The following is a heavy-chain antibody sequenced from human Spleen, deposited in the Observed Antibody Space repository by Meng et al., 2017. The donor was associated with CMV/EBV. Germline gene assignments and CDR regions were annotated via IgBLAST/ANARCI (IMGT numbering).Heavy chain of an antibody. Sequence: GGSLRLSCAASGFTFRNYSMNWVRQAPGKGLEWVSYISSSSSTIYYADSVKGRFTISRDNAKSSLYLQMNNLRADDTAVYYCARLRYSSSWSFDYWGQGTQVTVSS. J-gene: IGHJ4*02. D-gene: IGHD6-13*01. V-gene: IGHV3-48*04. CDR3: ARLRYSSSWSFDY. CDR1: GFTFRNYS. CDR2: ISSSSSTI.